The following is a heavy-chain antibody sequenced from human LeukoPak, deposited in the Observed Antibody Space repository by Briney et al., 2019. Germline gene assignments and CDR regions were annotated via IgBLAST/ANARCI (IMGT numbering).Heavy chain of an antibody. Sequence: PSETLSLTCTVSGGSISSYYWSWIRQPAGKGLEWIGRFYTSGSTKYNPSLKSRVTTSEDTSKNQFSLNLSSVTAADTAVYYCARGFLGDYFGSGSYYVFDYWGQGALVTVSS. CDR2: FYTSGST. D-gene: IGHD3-10*01. J-gene: IGHJ4*02. V-gene: IGHV4-4*07. CDR3: ARGFLGDYFGSGSYYVFDY. CDR1: GGSISSYY.